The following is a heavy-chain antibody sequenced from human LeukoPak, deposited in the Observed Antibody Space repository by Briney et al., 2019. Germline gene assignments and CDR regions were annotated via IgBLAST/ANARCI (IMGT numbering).Heavy chain of an antibody. CDR1: GGSISSGGYY. V-gene: IGHV4-31*03. CDR2: IYYSGST. CDR3: ARFGIAAAGQFFDY. Sequence: SETLSLTCTVSGGSISSGGYYWSWIRQHPGKGLEWIGYIYYSGSTYYNPSLKSRVTISVDTSKNQFSLKLSSVTAADTAVYYCARFGIAAAGQFFDYWGQGTLVTVSS. D-gene: IGHD6-13*01. J-gene: IGHJ4*02.